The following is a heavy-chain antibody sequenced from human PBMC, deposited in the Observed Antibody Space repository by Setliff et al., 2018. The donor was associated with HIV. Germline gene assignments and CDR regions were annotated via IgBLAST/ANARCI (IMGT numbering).Heavy chain of an antibody. J-gene: IGHJ3*02. CDR1: GGSISSSNW. V-gene: IGHV4-4*02. Sequence: SETLSLTCAVFGGSISSSNWWSWVRQPPGKGLEWSGEIYHSGSTKYNPSLKSRVTISVDKSKNQFSLKLSSVAAADTAVYYCATYEMTTVMCDVFHIWGQGTMVTVSS. D-gene: IGHD4-4*01. CDR3: ATYEMTTVMCDVFHI. CDR2: IYHSGST.